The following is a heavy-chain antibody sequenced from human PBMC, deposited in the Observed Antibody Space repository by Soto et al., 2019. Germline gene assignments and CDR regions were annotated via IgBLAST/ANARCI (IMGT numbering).Heavy chain of an antibody. Sequence: ASVKVSCKASGYTFTSYDINWVRQATGQGLEWMGWMNPNSGNTGYAQKFQGRVTMTRNTSISTAYMELSSLRSEDTAVYYCARSIGYTEAAAGPDIWGQGTMVTVSS. D-gene: IGHD6-13*01. J-gene: IGHJ3*02. CDR3: ARSIGYTEAAAGPDI. CDR1: GYTFTSYD. V-gene: IGHV1-8*01. CDR2: MNPNSGNT.